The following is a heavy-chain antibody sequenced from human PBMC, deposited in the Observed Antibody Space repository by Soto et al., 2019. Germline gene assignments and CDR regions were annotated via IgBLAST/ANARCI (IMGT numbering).Heavy chain of an antibody. J-gene: IGHJ6*03. V-gene: IGHV4-59*08. Sequence: QVQLQESGPGLVKPSETLSLTCTVSGGSISRYYWNWIRQPPGKGLEWIGYIYDSATTIYNPSLKSRVTISVDTSENQFSLKLSSVTVADTAVYYCARYRYYGSGSHYGDVWGKGTTVSVSS. CDR2: IYDSATT. D-gene: IGHD3-10*01. CDR1: GGSISRYY. CDR3: ARYRYYGSGSHYGDV.